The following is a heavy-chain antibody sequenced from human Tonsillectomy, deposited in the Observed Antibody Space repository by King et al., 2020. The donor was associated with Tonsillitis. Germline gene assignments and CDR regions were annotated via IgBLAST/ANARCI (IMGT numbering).Heavy chain of an antibody. D-gene: IGHD6-13*01. V-gene: IGHV3-48*04. Sequence: VQLVESGGGLVQPGGSLRLSCAASGFTFSSYSMNWVRQAPGKGLEWVSYISSSSSSIYYADSVKGRFTISRDNAKNSLYLQMNSLRAEDTAVYYCARRSSRKDYYGMDVWGQGTTVTVSS. CDR3: ARRSSRKDYYGMDV. CDR2: ISSSSSSI. J-gene: IGHJ6*02. CDR1: GFTFSSYS.